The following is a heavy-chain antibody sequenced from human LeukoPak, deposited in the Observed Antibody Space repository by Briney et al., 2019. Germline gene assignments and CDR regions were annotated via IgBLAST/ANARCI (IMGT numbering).Heavy chain of an antibody. D-gene: IGHD3-22*01. CDR2: IWYDGSNK. CDR1: GFTFSSYG. Sequence: PGGSLRLSCAACGFTFSSYGMHWVRQAPGKGLEWVAVIWYDGSNKYYADSVKGRFTISRDNSKNTLYLQVNSLRAEDTAVYYCARETMIDNWFDPWGQGTLVTVSS. CDR3: ARETMIDNWFDP. V-gene: IGHV3-33*01. J-gene: IGHJ5*02.